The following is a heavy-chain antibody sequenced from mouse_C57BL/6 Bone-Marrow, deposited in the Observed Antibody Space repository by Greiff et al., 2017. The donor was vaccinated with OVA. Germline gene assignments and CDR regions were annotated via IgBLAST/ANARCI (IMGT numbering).Heavy chain of an antibody. V-gene: IGHV1-19*01. J-gene: IGHJ4*01. CDR2: INPYNGGT. Sequence: VQLQQSGPVLVKPGASVKMSCKASGYTFTDYYMNWVKQSHGKSLEWIGVINPYNGGTSYNQKFKGKATLTVDKSSSTAYMELNSLTSEDSAVYYCARLLRHYAMDYWGQGTSVTVSS. D-gene: IGHD1-1*01. CDR3: ARLLRHYAMDY. CDR1: GYTFTDYY.